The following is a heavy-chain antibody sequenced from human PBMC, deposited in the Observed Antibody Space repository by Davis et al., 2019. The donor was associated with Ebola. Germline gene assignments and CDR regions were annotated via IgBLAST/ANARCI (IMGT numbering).Heavy chain of an antibody. V-gene: IGHV3-73*01. D-gene: IGHD5-18*01. J-gene: IGHJ4*02. Sequence: PGGSLRLSCAASGFTFSGSAMHWVRQASGKGLEWVGRIRSKANSYATAYAASVKGRFTISRDDSKNTAYLQMNSLRAEDTAVYYCARRRGYSYGSYYFDYWGQGTLVTVSS. CDR3: ARRRGYSYGSYYFDY. CDR1: GFTFSGSA. CDR2: IRSKANSYAT.